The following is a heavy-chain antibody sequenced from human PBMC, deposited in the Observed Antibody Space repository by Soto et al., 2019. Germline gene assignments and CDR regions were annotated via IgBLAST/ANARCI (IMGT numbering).Heavy chain of an antibody. CDR2: ISGSGGST. Sequence: GGSLRLSCAASGFTFSSYAMSWVRQAPGKGLEWVSTISGSGGSTYYADSVKGRFTISRDNSKNTLYLQMNSLRAEDTAVYYCVSPHLPQFHYYTSSPYNDYYGMDVWGQGTTVTVSS. J-gene: IGHJ6*02. CDR1: GFTFSSYA. V-gene: IGHV3-23*01. CDR3: VSPHLPQFHYYTSSPYNDYYGMDV. D-gene: IGHD6-13*01.